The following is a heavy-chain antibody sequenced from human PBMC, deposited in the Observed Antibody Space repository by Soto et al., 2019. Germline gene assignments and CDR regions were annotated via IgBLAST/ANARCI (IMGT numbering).Heavy chain of an antibody. CDR1: GFSFTGYY. V-gene: IGHV1-2*02. Sequence: ASVKVSCKASGFSFTGYYIHWLRQAPGQGLEWMGWINAHSGGTEYAQKFQGRVTLTRDTSISTAYMTLSSLRSDDTAIYYCAKGLTLQLAYRFDPWGQGTQVTVSS. CDR2: INAHSGGT. CDR3: AKGLTLQLAYRFDP. J-gene: IGHJ5*02. D-gene: IGHD6-6*01.